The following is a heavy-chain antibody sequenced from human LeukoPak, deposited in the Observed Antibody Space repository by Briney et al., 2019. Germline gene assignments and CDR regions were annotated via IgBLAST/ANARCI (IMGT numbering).Heavy chain of an antibody. V-gene: IGHV3-48*03. CDR2: ISSTGTTI. CDR3: ATGGRQGYYGSGSYLGVDY. Sequence: GGSLRLSCAASGFTFSSYEMNWARQAPGKGLEWVSYISSTGTTIYYADSVKGRFTISRDNAKNSLYLQMNSLRAEDTAVYYCATGGRQGYYGSGSYLGVDYWGQGTLVTVSS. J-gene: IGHJ4*02. D-gene: IGHD3-10*01. CDR1: GFTFSSYE.